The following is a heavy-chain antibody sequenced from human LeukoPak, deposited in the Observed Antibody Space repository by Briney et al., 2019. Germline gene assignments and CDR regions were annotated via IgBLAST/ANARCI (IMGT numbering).Heavy chain of an antibody. Sequence: SETLSLTCTVSGGSISSYYWSWIRQPPGKGLEWIGYIYYSGSTNYNPSLKSRVTISVDTSKNQFSLKLSSVTAADTAVYYCARIRRGRSWHYFDYWGQGTLVTVSS. J-gene: IGHJ4*02. CDR1: GGSISSYY. D-gene: IGHD6-13*01. V-gene: IGHV4-59*01. CDR2: IYYSGST. CDR3: ARIRRGRSWHYFDY.